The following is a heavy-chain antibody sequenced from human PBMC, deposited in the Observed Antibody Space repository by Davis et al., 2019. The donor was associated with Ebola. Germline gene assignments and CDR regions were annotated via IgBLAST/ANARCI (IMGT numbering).Heavy chain of an antibody. CDR2: IAYTGNT. CDR1: GASMTSYY. V-gene: IGHV4-59*01. J-gene: IGHJ1*01. CDR3: ARGGLVPAALYL. Sequence: PSETLSLTCTVSGASMTSYYWSWIRQPPGKGLEWIGYIAYTGNTIYNPSLKSRVTISGDTSKKQFSLRLSSVTAADTAVYYCARGGLVPAALYLWGQGTLVPVSS. D-gene: IGHD2-2*01.